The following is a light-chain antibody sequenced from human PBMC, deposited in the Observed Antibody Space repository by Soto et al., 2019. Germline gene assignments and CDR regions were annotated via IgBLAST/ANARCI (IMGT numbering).Light chain of an antibody. CDR2: GNS. CDR3: QSYDSSLSGWV. J-gene: IGLJ3*02. V-gene: IGLV1-40*01. CDR1: SSNIGAGYD. Sequence: QSVLTQPPSVSGAPGQRVTISCTGSSSNIGAGYDVHWYQQLPGTAPKLLIYGNSNRPSGVPDRFSGSKSGTSASLAITVLQAEAEADYYCQSYDSSLSGWVFGGGTKVTVL.